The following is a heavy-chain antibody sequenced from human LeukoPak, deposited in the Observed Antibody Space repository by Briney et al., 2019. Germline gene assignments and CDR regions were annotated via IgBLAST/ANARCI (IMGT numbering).Heavy chain of an antibody. V-gene: IGHV3-21*01. Sequence: GGSLRLSCAASGFTFSSYSMNWVRQAPGKGLEWVSSISSSSSYIYYADSVKGRFTISRDNAKNSLYLQMNSLRAEDTAVYYCARFLVRPDDFWSGYSSYYFDYWGQGTLVTVSS. J-gene: IGHJ4*02. CDR3: ARFLVRPDDFWSGYSSYYFDY. D-gene: IGHD3-3*01. CDR2: ISSSSSYI. CDR1: GFTFSSYS.